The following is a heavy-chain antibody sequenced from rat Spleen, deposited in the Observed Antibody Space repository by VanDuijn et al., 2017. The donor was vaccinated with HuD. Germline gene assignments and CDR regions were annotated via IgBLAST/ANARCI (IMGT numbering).Heavy chain of an antibody. CDR1: GFTFSNYD. Sequence: EVQLVESGGGLVQPGRSMKLSCAASGFTFSNYDMAWVRQAPTTGLEWVASISYDGTSTYYRDSVKGRFTLSRDNAKSTLFLQMDSSRSEDTATDYCARRNSGYFGYWGQGVMVTVSS. CDR2: ISYDGTST. D-gene: IGHD4-3*01. J-gene: IGHJ2*01. V-gene: IGHV5-22*01. CDR3: ARRNSGYFGY.